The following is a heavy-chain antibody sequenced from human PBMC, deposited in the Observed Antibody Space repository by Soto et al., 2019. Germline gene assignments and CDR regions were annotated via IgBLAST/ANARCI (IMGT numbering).Heavy chain of an antibody. Sequence: AASVKVSCKASGYTLTNYAMHWVRQAPGQRLEWMGWINAGNGKTKYSQKLQDRVTIFRDTSASTAYMELSSLRSEDTAVYYCARDWICSGGSGYRLDYWG. J-gene: IGHJ4*01. D-gene: IGHD2-15*01. CDR2: INAGNGKT. CDR1: GYTLTNYA. CDR3: ARDWICSGGSGYRLDY. V-gene: IGHV1-3*01.